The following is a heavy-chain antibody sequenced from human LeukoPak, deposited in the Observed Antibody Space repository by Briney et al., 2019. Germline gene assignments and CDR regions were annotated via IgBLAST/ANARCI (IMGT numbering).Heavy chain of an antibody. V-gene: IGHV3-30-3*01. CDR1: GFTFSSYA. J-gene: IGHJ6*02. D-gene: IGHD5-18*01. Sequence: PGGSLRLSCAASGFTFSSYAMHWVRQAPGKGLEWVAVISYDGSNKYYADSVKGRFTISRDNSKNTLYLQMNSLRAEDTAVYYCVRDRGYSYGLDYYYYGMDVWGQGTTVTVSS. CDR2: ISYDGSNK. CDR3: VRDRGYSYGLDYYYYGMDV.